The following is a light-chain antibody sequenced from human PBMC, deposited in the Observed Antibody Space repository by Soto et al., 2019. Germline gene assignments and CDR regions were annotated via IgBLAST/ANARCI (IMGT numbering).Light chain of an antibody. CDR1: QGISSY. CDR2: AAS. J-gene: IGKJ4*01. CDR3: QQYYSYPMVT. V-gene: IGKV1-8*01. Sequence: AIRMTQSPSSLSASTGDRVTITCRASQGISSYLAWYQQKPGKAPKLLIYAASTLQSGVPSRFSGSGSGKDFTLTISCLQSEDFATYYCQQYYSYPMVTFGGGTKVEIK.